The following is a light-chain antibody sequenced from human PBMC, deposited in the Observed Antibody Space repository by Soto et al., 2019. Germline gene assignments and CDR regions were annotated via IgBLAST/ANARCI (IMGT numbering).Light chain of an antibody. Sequence: DIVMTQSPDSLTVSLGERATINCKSSQSVFHTSSTKNYLAWYQHKPGQPPKLLIYWASTRESGVPDRFSGSGSETDFTLTISSLQAEDVAVYYCQQYYLTPFTLGPGTKVDIK. CDR1: QSVFHTSSTKNY. V-gene: IGKV4-1*01. CDR3: QQYYLTPFT. CDR2: WAS. J-gene: IGKJ3*01.